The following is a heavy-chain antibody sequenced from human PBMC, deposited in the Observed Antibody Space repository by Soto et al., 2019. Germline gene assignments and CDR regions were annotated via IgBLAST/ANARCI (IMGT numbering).Heavy chain of an antibody. CDR3: TRGPRPSSTGTGAL. D-gene: IGHD1-1*01. CDR1: GFAFDQYW. J-gene: IGHJ4*02. Sequence: QLIQSGGGLVPPGGSSRLSCVASGFAFDQYWMHWVRQAAGKGLEWVSRISDDGARIDYADFVKGRFTIARDNAKNTLFLQMRSLRGEDTAVYYCTRGPRPSSTGTGALWGPGALVTVSS. V-gene: IGHV3-74*01. CDR2: ISDDGARI.